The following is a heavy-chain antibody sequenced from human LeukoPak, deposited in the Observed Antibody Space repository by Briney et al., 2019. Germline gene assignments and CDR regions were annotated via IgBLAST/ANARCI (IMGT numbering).Heavy chain of an antibody. V-gene: IGHV3-23*01. CDR1: GFTFTSYS. J-gene: IGHJ4*02. Sequence: GGSLRLSCAASGFTFTSYSMNWVRQAPGKGLEWVSTISGGGGSTYYADSVKGRFTLSRDNSKNTLYLQINSLRVEDTAMYYCARAFSGSIGLDYWGQGTLVTVSS. CDR2: ISGGGGST. D-gene: IGHD1-26*01. CDR3: ARAFSGSIGLDY.